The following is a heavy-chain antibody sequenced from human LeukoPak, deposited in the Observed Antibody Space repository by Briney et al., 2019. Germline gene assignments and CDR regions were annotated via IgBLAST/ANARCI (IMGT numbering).Heavy chain of an antibody. J-gene: IGHJ4*02. CDR1: GGSFSGYY. D-gene: IGHD6-13*01. CDR3: ARGKYSSSWYAGFDY. Sequence: PSETLSLTCAVYGGSFSGYYWSWIRQPPGKGLEWIGEINHNGSTNYNPSLKSRVTISVDTSKNQFSLKLSSVTAADTAVYYCARGKYSSSWYAGFDYWGQGTLVTVSS. V-gene: IGHV4-34*01. CDR2: INHNGST.